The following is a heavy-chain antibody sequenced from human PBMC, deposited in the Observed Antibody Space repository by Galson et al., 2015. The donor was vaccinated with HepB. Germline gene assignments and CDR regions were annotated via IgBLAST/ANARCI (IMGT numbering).Heavy chain of an antibody. J-gene: IGHJ5*01. V-gene: IGHV3-23*01. CDR2: IAGKGDST. CDR3: AKVFPEKTDGLFDS. Sequence: SLRLSCAASGFAFDSHAMSWVRQAPGRGLEWISGIAGKGDSTFYADSVKGRFTVSKDNSNNMLYLQMNSLRAEDAGLYFCAKVFPEKTDGLFDSWGQGILVTVSS. CDR1: GFAFDSHA. D-gene: IGHD5-24*01.